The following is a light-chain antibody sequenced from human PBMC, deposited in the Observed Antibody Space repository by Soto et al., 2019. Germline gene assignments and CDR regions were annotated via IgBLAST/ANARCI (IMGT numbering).Light chain of an antibody. CDR1: QGISNY. Sequence: DIQMTQSPAALAAFVGDRVAITCRASQGISNYVAWYQQKPGKVPKLLIYAASTLQSGVPSRFSGSGSGTDFTLTISSLQPEDVATYYCQKCGIAPFTFGGGTKVDI. V-gene: IGKV1-27*01. J-gene: IGKJ4*01. CDR3: QKCGIAPFT. CDR2: AAS.